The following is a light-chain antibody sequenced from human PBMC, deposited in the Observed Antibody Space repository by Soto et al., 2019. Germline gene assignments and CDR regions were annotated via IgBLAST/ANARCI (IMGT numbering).Light chain of an antibody. CDR1: GSNIGPNY. Sequence: QAVVTQPPSASGTPGQRVTMSCSGSGSNIGPNYVYWFQQLPGTAPKLLIYNNDQRPSGVPDRFSGSKSGTSASLDISGLRSEDEADYYCAAWDDSLSGRVFGGGTKVTVL. V-gene: IGLV1-47*02. CDR2: NND. CDR3: AAWDDSLSGRV. J-gene: IGLJ3*02.